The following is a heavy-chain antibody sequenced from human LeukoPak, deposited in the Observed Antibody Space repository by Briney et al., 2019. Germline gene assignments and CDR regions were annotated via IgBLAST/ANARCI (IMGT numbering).Heavy chain of an antibody. J-gene: IGHJ4*02. Sequence: MTSETLSLTCTVSGGSISSYYWSWIRQPPGKGLEWIGYIYYSGSTNYNPSLKSRVTMSVDTSKNQFSLKLSSVTAADTAVYYCARDIGYYFDYWGQGTLVTVSS. V-gene: IGHV4-59*12. CDR1: GGSISSYY. CDR3: ARDIGYYFDY. CDR2: IYYSGST. D-gene: IGHD3-10*01.